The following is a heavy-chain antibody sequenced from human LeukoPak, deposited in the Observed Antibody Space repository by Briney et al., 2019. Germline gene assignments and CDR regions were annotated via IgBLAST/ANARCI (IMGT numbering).Heavy chain of an antibody. V-gene: IGHV4-61*02. Sequence: PSETLSLTCTVSGGSISSGSYYWSWIRQPAGKGLEWIGRIYTSGSTNYNPSLKSRVTISVDTSKNQFSLKLSSVTAADTAVYYCARSKGLNYESSGYFDYWGQGTLVTVSS. D-gene: IGHD3-22*01. CDR2: IYTSGST. J-gene: IGHJ4*02. CDR3: ARSKGLNYESSGYFDY. CDR1: GGSISSGSYY.